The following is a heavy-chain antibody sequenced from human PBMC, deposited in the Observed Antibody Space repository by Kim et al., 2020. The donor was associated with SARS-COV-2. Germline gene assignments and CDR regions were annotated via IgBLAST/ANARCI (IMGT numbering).Heavy chain of an antibody. CDR1: GFTFSSYA. J-gene: IGHJ4*02. Sequence: GGSLRLSCAASGFTFSSYAMTWVRQAPGKGLEWVSTISGTGGSTYYADSVKGRFTISTDHSKNPLYLQVSSLRAEDTAVYYCAVLELATKVAYWGQGTLVTISS. CDR2: ISGTGGST. V-gene: IGHV3-23*01. CDR3: AVLELATKVAY. D-gene: IGHD5-12*01.